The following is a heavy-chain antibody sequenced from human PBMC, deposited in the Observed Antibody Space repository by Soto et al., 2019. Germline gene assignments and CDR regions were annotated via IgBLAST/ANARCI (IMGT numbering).Heavy chain of an antibody. V-gene: IGHV3-21*01. CDR1: GFTFSSYS. CDR2: ISSSSSYI. Sequence: GGSLRLSCAASGFTFSSYSMNWVRQAPGKGLEWVSSISSSSSYIYYADSVKGRFTISRDNAKNSLYLQMNSLRAEDTAVYYCARGSPYCSGGSCYGLLDAFDIWGQGTMVTVSS. D-gene: IGHD2-15*01. CDR3: ARGSPYCSGGSCYGLLDAFDI. J-gene: IGHJ3*02.